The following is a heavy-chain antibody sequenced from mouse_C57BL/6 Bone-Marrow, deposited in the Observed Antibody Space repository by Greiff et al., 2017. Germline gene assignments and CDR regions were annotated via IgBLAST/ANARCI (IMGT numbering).Heavy chain of an antibody. CDR1: GYTFTDYY. J-gene: IGHJ3*01. D-gene: IGHD3-2*02. Sequence: VQLQQSGAELVRPGASVKLSCKAPGYTFTDYYINWVKQRHGQGLAWIARIYPGSGNTYYNEKFKGKATLTAEKSSSTAYMQLSSLTSEDSAVYFCARPQTAQATGFAYWGQGTLVTVSA. CDR3: ARPQTAQATGFAY. V-gene: IGHV1-76*01. CDR2: IYPGSGNT.